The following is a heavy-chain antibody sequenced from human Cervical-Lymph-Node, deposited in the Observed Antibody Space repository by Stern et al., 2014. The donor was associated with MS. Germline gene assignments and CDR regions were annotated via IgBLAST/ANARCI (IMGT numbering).Heavy chain of an antibody. Sequence: QLVQSGAEVKKPGESLKISCKGSGYSFTSYWSGWVRQMPGKGLEWMGIIYPGASETRSSPSFQGQVTIPADKSISTAYLQWSSLKASDTAMYYCARPWGFGELRDAFDIWGQGTMVTVSS. D-gene: IGHD3-10*01. V-gene: IGHV5-51*01. CDR1: GYSFTSYW. J-gene: IGHJ3*02. CDR2: IYPGASET. CDR3: ARPWGFGELRDAFDI.